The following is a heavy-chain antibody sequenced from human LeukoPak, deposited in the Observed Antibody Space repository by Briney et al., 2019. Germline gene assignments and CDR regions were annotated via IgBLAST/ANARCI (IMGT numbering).Heavy chain of an antibody. D-gene: IGHD4-23*01. CDR3: ARDLDYGGNSDAFDI. CDR2: ISSSSSYI. CDR1: GFTFSSYS. J-gene: IGHJ3*02. V-gene: IGHV3-21*01. Sequence: PGGSLRLSCPASGFTFSSYSMNWVRQAPGKGLEWVSSISSSSSYIYYADSVKGRFTIPRDNPKNSLYLQMNSLRAEDTAVYYCARDLDYGGNSDAFDIWGQGTMVTVSS.